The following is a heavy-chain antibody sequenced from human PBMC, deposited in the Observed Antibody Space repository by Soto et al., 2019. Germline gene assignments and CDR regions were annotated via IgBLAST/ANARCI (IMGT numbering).Heavy chain of an antibody. CDR2: IYPGDSDT. J-gene: IGHJ3*02. V-gene: IGHV5-51*01. CDR3: ARRGRVAEAGALGAFDI. D-gene: IGHD6-13*01. Sequence: PGESLKISCKGSGYSFTSYWIGWVRQMPGQGLEWMGIIYPGDSDTRYSPSFQGQVTISADKSISTAYLQWSSLKASDTAMYYCARRGRVAEAGALGAFDIWGQGTMVTVSS. CDR1: GYSFTSYW.